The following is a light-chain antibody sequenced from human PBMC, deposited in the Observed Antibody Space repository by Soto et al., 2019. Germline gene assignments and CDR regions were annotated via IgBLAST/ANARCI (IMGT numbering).Light chain of an antibody. CDR1: ESVGAY. CDR3: QQYGSSPPYT. J-gene: IGKJ2*01. V-gene: IGKV3-11*01. CDR2: DTS. Sequence: EILLTQSPATLSLSPGERATLSCRASESVGAYVAWYQHKPGQGPRLLIYDTSDRATGVPARFSGSGSGTDFTLTISDVEPEDFAVYYCQQYGSSPPYTFGQWTKVDIK.